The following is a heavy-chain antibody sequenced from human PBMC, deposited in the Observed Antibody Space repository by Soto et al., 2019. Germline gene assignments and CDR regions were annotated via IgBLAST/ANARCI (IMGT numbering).Heavy chain of an antibody. J-gene: IGHJ4*02. CDR1: GVTFSSYS. V-gene: IGHV3-23*01. Sequence: GGSLRLSCAASGVTFSSYSMNWVRQAPGKGLEWVSAISSSGGSTYYADSVKGRFTISRDNSKNTLYLQMNSLRAEDTAVYYCAKDSSSWPYLIDYWGQGTLVTVSS. CDR3: AKDSSSWPYLIDY. CDR2: ISSSGGST. D-gene: IGHD6-13*01.